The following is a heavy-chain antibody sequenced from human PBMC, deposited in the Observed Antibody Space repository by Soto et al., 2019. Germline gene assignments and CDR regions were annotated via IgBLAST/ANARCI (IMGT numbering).Heavy chain of an antibody. CDR2: ISAYNGNT. CDR3: AREGRGNGYNYSFDC. J-gene: IGHJ4*02. Sequence: ASVKVSCKASGYAFTSYGISWVRQAPGQGLEWMGWISAYNGNTNYAQKLQGRVTMTTDTSTSTTYMELRSLRSEDTAVYYCAREGRGNGYNYSFDCWGQGTLVTVSS. D-gene: IGHD5-12*01. CDR1: GYAFTSYG. V-gene: IGHV1-18*01.